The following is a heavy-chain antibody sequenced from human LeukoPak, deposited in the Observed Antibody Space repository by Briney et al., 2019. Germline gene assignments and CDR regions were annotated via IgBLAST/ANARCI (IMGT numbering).Heavy chain of an antibody. D-gene: IGHD3-3*01. J-gene: IGHJ5*02. Sequence: GGSLRLSCAASGFTFSSYSMNWVRQALGKGLVWVSSISSSSNYIYYADSVKGRFTISRDNAKNSLYLQMNSLRAEDTAVYYCARVEESASFDPWGQGTLVTVSS. CDR2: ISSSSNYI. CDR1: GFTFSSYS. CDR3: ARVEESASFDP. V-gene: IGHV3-21*01.